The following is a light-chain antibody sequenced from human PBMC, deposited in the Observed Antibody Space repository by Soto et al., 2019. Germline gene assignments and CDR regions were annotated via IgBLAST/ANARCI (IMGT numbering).Light chain of an antibody. CDR1: SSDVGGYDY. Sequence: QSALTQPASVSGSPGQSITFSCTGTSSDVGGYDYVSWYQQHPGNAPKLMIYDVNNRPSGVSNRFSGSKSGNTASLTISGLQAEDEADYYCSSYTSSSTLVYVFGTGTQLTVL. V-gene: IGLV2-14*03. J-gene: IGLJ1*01. CDR2: DVN. CDR3: SSYTSSSTLVYV.